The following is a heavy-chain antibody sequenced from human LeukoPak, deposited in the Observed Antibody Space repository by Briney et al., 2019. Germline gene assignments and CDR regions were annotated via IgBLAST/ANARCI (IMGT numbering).Heavy chain of an antibody. V-gene: IGHV3-48*03. CDR3: ARDSPYDSSGYGETYYYYYGMDV. Sequence: PGGSLRLSCAASGFTFSSYEMNWVRQAPGKGLEWVPYISSSGSTIYYADSVKGRFTISRDNAKNSLYLQMNSLRAEDTAVYYCARDSPYDSSGYGETYYYYYGMDVWGQGTTVTVSS. CDR2: ISSSGSTI. D-gene: IGHD3-22*01. J-gene: IGHJ6*02. CDR1: GFTFSSYE.